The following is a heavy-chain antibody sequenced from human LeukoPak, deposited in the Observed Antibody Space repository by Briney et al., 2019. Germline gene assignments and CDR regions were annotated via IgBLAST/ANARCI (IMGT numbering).Heavy chain of an antibody. CDR2: FDPESEKI. V-gene: IGHV1-24*01. CDR3: ATREWLLGGFDF. J-gene: IGHJ4*02. CDR1: GYFLSALS. Sequence: ASVKVSCKVVGYFLSALSIHWVRQAPGKGLEWMGGFDPESEKIVYALEFQGRVNMTEDTSTDTGYMELSSLRSEDTALYYCATREWLLGGFDFWGQGTLVSVSS. D-gene: IGHD3-3*01.